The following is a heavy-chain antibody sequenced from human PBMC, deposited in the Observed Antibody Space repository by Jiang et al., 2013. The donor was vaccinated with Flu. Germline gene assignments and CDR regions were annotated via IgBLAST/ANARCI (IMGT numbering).Heavy chain of an antibody. Sequence: GAEVKKPGESLKISCKGSGYSFINHWIGWVRQMPGKGLEWMGIIYVVNSNTRYSPSFQGQVIISADKSINTAYLQWSSLKASDTAIYYCASAVDGSFHWYFDLSGRGTLVTVSS. CDR2: IYVVNSNT. J-gene: IGHJ2*01. D-gene: IGHD6-19*01. CDR1: GYSFINHW. V-gene: IGHV5-51*01. CDR3: ASAVDGSFHWYFDL.